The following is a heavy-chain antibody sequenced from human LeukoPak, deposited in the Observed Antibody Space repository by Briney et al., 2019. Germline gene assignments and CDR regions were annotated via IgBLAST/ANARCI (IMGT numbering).Heavy chain of an antibody. CDR2: IRYDGSNK. CDR3: AKAKNDYYYYMDV. CDR1: GFTFSSYG. V-gene: IGHV3-30*02. D-gene: IGHD2/OR15-2a*01. Sequence: GASLRLSCAASGFTFSSYGMHWVRQAPGKGLEWVAFIRYDGSNKYYADSVKGRFTISRDNSKNTLYLQMNSLRAEDTAVYYCAKAKNDYYYYMDVWGKGTTVTVSS. J-gene: IGHJ6*03.